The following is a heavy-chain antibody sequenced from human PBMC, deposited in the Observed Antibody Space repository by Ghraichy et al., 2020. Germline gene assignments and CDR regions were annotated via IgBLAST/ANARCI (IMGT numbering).Heavy chain of an antibody. CDR3: AHSRRYTDTTGHYPIIDY. Sequence: SGPTLVKPTQTLTLTCTFSGFSLKTTGVGVGWIRQPPGKALEWLALIYWNDDKRYNISLKSGLTITKDTSRNRVVLTLANMGPVDTGTYYCAHSRRYTDTTGHYPIIDYWGQGTLVTVSS. J-gene: IGHJ4*02. CDR2: IYWNDDK. D-gene: IGHD3-22*01. V-gene: IGHV2-5*01. CDR1: GFSLKTTGVG.